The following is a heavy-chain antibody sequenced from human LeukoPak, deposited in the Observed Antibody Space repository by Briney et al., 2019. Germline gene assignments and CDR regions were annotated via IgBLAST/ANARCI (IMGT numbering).Heavy chain of an antibody. CDR3: ASHSSGWPYFDH. CDR1: GGSISSSSYY. J-gene: IGHJ4*02. CDR2: IYYSGST. D-gene: IGHD6-19*01. Sequence: PSETLSLTCTVSGGSISSSSYYWGWIRQPPGKGLEWIGSIYYSGSTYYNPSLKSRVTISVDTSKNQFSLKLSSVTAADTAVYYCASHSSGWPYFDHWGQGTLVTVSS. V-gene: IGHV4-39*01.